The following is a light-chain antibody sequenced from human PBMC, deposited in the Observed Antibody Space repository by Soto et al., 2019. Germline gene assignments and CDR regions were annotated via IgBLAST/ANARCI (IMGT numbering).Light chain of an antibody. CDR2: DVN. CDR3: SSYASSIS. CDR1: SSDVGGYNY. V-gene: IGLV2-14*01. Sequence: QSVLTQPASVSGSPGQSITISCTGTSSDVGGYNYVSWYQQHPGKAPKLMIYDVNTRPSGVSNRFSGSKSGNTASLTSSGLQAEDEADSYCSSYASSISFGGGTKLTVL. J-gene: IGLJ2*01.